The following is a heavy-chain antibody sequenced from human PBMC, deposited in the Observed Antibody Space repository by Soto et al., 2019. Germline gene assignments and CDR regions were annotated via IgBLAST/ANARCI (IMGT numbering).Heavy chain of an antibody. J-gene: IGHJ4*02. D-gene: IGHD3-3*01. CDR2: ISGSGGST. V-gene: IGHV3-23*01. CDR3: AKENGITIFGVVKPRPQPFDY. CDR1: GFTFSSYA. Sequence: PGGSLRLSCAASGFTFSSYAMSWVRQAPGKGLEWVSAISGSGGSTYYADSVKGRFTISRDNSKNTLYLQMNSLRAEDTAVYYCAKENGITIFGVVKPRPQPFDYRGQGTLVTVSS.